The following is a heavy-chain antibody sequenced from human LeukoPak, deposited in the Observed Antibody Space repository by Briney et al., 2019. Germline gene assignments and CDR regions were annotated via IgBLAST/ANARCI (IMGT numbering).Heavy chain of an antibody. Sequence: GASVKVSCKTSGYTFTTYAIHWVRQAPGQGLEWMGRIIPILGIANYAQKFQGRVTITADKSTSTAYMELSSLRSEDTAVYYCARDRLPHCGGDCYLSLPHAFDIWGQGTMVTVSS. CDR2: IIPILGIA. CDR3: ARDRLPHCGGDCYLSLPHAFDI. J-gene: IGHJ3*02. V-gene: IGHV1-69*04. CDR1: GYTFTTYA. D-gene: IGHD2-21*02.